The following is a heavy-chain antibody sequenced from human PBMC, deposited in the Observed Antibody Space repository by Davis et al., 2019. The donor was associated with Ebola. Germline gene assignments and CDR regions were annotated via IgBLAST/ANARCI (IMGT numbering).Heavy chain of an antibody. D-gene: IGHD5-12*01. CDR1: GGSISSGGYS. V-gene: IGHV4-30-2*01. Sequence: PSETLSLTCAVSGGSISSGGYSWSWIRQPPGKGLEWIGYIYHSGSTYYNPSLKSRVTISVDRSKNQFSLKLSSVTAADTAVYYCARSGGYDSPGGYGMDVWGQGTTVTVSS. J-gene: IGHJ6*02. CDR2: IYHSGST. CDR3: ARSGGYDSPGGYGMDV.